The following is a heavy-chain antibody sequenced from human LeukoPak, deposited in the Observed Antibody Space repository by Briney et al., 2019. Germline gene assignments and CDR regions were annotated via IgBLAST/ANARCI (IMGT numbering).Heavy chain of an antibody. J-gene: IGHJ4*02. D-gene: IGHD5-18*01. V-gene: IGHV1-69*13. CDR3: ARDRGYSYGTFDY. CDR1: GGTFSSYA. CDR2: IIPIFGTA. Sequence: SVKVSCKASGGTFSSYAISWVRQAPGQGLEWMGGIIPIFGTANYAQKFQGRVTITADESTSTAYMELSSLRSEDMAVYYCARDRGYSYGTFDYWGQGTLVTVSS.